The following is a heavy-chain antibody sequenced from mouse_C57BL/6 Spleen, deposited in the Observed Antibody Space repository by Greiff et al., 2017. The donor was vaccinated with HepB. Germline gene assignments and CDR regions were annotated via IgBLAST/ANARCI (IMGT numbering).Heavy chain of an antibody. CDR1: GYAFSSYW. CDR2: IYPGDGDT. D-gene: IGHD1-1*01. J-gene: IGHJ2*01. Sequence: VQLQQSGAELVKPGASVKISCKASGYAFSSYWMNWVKQRPGKGLEWIGQIYPGDGDTKYNGKFKGKATLTADKSSSTAYMQLSSLTSEDSAVYFCARGATTVVAIDYWGQGTTLTVSS. V-gene: IGHV1-80*01. CDR3: ARGATTVVAIDY.